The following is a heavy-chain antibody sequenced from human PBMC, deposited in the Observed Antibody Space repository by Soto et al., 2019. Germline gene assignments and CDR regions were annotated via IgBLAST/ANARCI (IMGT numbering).Heavy chain of an antibody. Sequence: QVQLVQSGAEVKKPGASVKVSCKASGYIFTSYGISWVRHAPGQGLEWMGWISGYNGNTTYAQKVQGRVTITTNTSKTTAYMELRSLRADDTAVYYCARVLHFGEYPLGYWGQGTLVTVSS. D-gene: IGHD3-10*01. CDR2: ISGYNGNT. CDR1: GYIFTSYG. J-gene: IGHJ4*02. CDR3: ARVLHFGEYPLGY. V-gene: IGHV1-18*01.